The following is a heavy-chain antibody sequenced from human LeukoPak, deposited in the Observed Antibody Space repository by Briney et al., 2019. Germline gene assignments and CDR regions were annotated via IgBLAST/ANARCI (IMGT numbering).Heavy chain of an antibody. CDR1: GGSFSGYY. CDR3: ARGKADYYGSGSLRYYYYYYMDV. J-gene: IGHJ6*03. CDR2: INHSGST. D-gene: IGHD3-10*01. Sequence: NPSETLSLTCAVYGGSFSGYYWSWIRQPPGKGLEWIGEINHSGSTNYNPSLKSRVTISVDTSKNQFSLKLSSVTAADTAVYYCARGKADYYGSGSLRYYYYYYMDVWGKGTTVTVSS. V-gene: IGHV4-34*01.